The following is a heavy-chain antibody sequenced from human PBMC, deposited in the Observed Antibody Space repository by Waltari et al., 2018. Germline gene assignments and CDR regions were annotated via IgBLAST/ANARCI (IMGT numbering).Heavy chain of an antibody. CDR1: GYTFTSRG. V-gene: IGHV1-18*01. J-gene: IGHJ4*02. CDR3: ARTCISAACYMIY. CDR2: INTQNGST. D-gene: IGHD2-2*02. Sequence: QVQLVQSGGEMKEPGASVKVSCKASGYTFTSRGINWVRQAPGQGLEWMGWINTQNGSTNYAQNLQGRVTITADTSTTTAYMELRSLKSDDTAIYYCARTCISAACYMIYWGQGTLVTVSA.